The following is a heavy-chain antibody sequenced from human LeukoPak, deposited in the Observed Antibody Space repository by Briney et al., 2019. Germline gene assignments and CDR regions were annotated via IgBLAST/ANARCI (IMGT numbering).Heavy chain of an antibody. Sequence: SVKVSCKASGGTFSSYAISWVRQAPGQGLEWMGRIIPIFGTANYAQKFQGRVTITTDESTSTAYMELSSLRSEDTAVYYCARECLTCGGDSYDYWGQGALVTVSS. D-gene: IGHD2-21*01. V-gene: IGHV1-69*05. J-gene: IGHJ4*02. CDR3: ARECLTCGGDSYDY. CDR2: IIPIFGTA. CDR1: GGTFSSYA.